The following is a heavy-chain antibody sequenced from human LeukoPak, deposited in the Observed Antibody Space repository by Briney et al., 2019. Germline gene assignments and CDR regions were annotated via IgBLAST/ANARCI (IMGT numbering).Heavy chain of an antibody. V-gene: IGHV4-61*02. CDR2: IYTSGST. D-gene: IGHD2-2*01. CDR3: AREIVVVPAAIWFDP. CDR1: GXXXSSGSYY. J-gene: IGHJ5*02. Sequence: SGXXXSSGSYYXSWIRXPXGXGXXXXXXIYTSGSTTYNPSLKSRVTISVDTSKNQFSLKLSSVTAADTAVYYCAREIVVVPAAIWFDPWGQGTLVTVSS.